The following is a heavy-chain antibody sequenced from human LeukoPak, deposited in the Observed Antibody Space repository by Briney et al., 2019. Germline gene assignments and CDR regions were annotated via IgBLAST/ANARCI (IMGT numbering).Heavy chain of an antibody. CDR3: ARDRDTSMDDAFDL. J-gene: IGHJ3*01. CDR2: INPSGGST. D-gene: IGHD5-18*01. V-gene: IGHV1-46*01. CDR1: GYTFTSYY. Sequence: ASVKVSCKASGYTFTSYYMHWVRQAPGQGLEWMGIINPSGGSTSYAQKFQGRLTITADETTNTAYMELSSLRSEDTAVYYCARDRDTSMDDAFDLWGLGTMVSVSS.